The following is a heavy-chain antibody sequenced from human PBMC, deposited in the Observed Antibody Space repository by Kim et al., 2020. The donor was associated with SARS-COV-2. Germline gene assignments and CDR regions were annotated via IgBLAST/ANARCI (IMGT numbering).Heavy chain of an antibody. Sequence: GGSLRLSCAASGFTFDDYAMHWVRQAPGKGLEWVSGISWNSDTIGYAVSVKGRFTISRDNAKNSLYLQMKSLRAEDTALYYCAKEGLEVGATSGAFHIWGQGTMVTVSS. V-gene: IGHV3-9*01. D-gene: IGHD1-26*01. CDR3: AKEGLEVGATSGAFHI. J-gene: IGHJ3*02. CDR1: GFTFDDYA. CDR2: ISWNSDTI.